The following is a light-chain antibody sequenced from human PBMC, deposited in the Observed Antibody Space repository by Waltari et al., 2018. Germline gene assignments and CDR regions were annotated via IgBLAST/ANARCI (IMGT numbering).Light chain of an antibody. Sequence: LTQPPPASTSLGASLQLTSTLRRGHRNYPIASHRQQPEKGPRYLMTVNSDGSHIKGDGMPDRFSGSSSGAERYLTSSRLQSEDETDYYCQTVGFGIWVFGGGTKLTVL. CDR2: VNSDGSH. CDR3: QTVGFGIWV. V-gene: IGLV4-69*01. J-gene: IGLJ3*02. CDR1: RGHRNYP.